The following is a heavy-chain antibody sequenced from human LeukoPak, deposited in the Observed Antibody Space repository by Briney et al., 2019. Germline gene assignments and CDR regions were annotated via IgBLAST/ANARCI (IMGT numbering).Heavy chain of an antibody. CDR1: GGTFSSYA. CDR2: IIPIFGTA. Sequence: ASVKVSCKASGGTFSSYAISWVRQAPGQGLEWMGGIIPIFGTANYAQKFQGRVTMTRDTSTSTVYMELSSLRSEDTAVYYCARDETLGDETPFDYWGQGTLVTVSS. CDR3: ARDETLGDETPFDY. J-gene: IGHJ4*02. D-gene: IGHD2-21*02. V-gene: IGHV1-69*05.